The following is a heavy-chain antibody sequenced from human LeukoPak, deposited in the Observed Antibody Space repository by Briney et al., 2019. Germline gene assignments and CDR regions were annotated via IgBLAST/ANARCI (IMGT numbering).Heavy chain of an antibody. CDR3: AGSRVFRDAFDI. CDR2: INHSGST. D-gene: IGHD3-10*02. Sequence: SETPSLTCAVYGGSFSGYYWSWIRQPPGKGLEWIGEINHSGSTNYNPSLKSRVTISVDTSKNQFSLKLSSVTAADTAVYYCAGSRVFRDAFDIWGQGTMVTVSS. CDR1: GGSFSGYY. V-gene: IGHV4-34*01. J-gene: IGHJ3*02.